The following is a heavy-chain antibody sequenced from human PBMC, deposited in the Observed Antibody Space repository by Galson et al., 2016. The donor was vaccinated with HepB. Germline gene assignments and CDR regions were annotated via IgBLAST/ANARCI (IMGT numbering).Heavy chain of an antibody. D-gene: IGHD3-22*01. CDR2: ISYDGSNK. V-gene: IGHV3-30-3*02. CDR1: AFTFNSYA. Sequence: SLRLSCAVSAFTFNSYAMHWVRQAPGKGLEWVAFISYDGSNKYYSDSVKGRFAISRDNSRNTLSLQMNSLRAEDTAVYYCASGYYYDSSGYYSDFWGQGTLVTVSS. J-gene: IGHJ4*02. CDR3: ASGYYYDSSGYYSDF.